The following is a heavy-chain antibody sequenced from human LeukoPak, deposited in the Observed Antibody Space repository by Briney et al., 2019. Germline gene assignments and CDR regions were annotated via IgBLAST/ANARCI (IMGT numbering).Heavy chain of an antibody. V-gene: IGHV3-21*01. CDR3: AREGGNYYDSSGYYYAPDY. CDR1: GFTFSSYS. J-gene: IGHJ4*02. CDR2: ISSSSSYI. Sequence: GGSLRLSCAASGFTFSSYSMNWVRQAPGKGLEWVSSISSSSSYIYYADSVKDRFTISRDNAKNSLYLQMNSLRAEDTAVYYCAREGGNYYDSSGYYYAPDYWGQGTLVTVSS. D-gene: IGHD3-22*01.